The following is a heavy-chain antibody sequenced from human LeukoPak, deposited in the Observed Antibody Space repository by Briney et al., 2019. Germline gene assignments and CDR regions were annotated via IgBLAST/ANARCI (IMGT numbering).Heavy chain of an antibody. J-gene: IGHJ4*02. CDR3: ARDRVAAVSPPRY. CDR2: ISAYNGNT. V-gene: IGHV1-18*01. CDR1: GYTFTSYG. D-gene: IGHD6-13*01. Sequence: GASVKVSCKASGYTFTSYGISWVRQAPGQGLEWMGWISAYNGNTNYAQKLQGRVTMTTDTSTSTDYMELRSLRSDDTAVYYCARDRVAAVSPPRYWGQGTLVTVSS.